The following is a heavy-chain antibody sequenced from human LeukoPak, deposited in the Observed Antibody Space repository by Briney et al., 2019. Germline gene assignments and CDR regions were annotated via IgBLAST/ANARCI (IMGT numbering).Heavy chain of an antibody. CDR2: VNDRGTGT. Sequence: GGSLRLSCAASGFTFSSYSMNWVRQAPGKGLEWVSTVNDRGTGTYYADSVKGRFTISRDNSKNTLSLQMISLRAEDTALYYCAKGLKTAVGPYMGYHYYMDVWGKGTTVTVSS. J-gene: IGHJ6*03. D-gene: IGHD5-18*01. V-gene: IGHV3-23*01. CDR3: AKGLKTAVGPYMGYHYYMDV. CDR1: GFTFSSYS.